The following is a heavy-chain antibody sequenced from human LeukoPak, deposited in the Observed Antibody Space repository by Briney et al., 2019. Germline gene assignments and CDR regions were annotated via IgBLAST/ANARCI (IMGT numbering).Heavy chain of an antibody. CDR3: AKSERATYGSGNYAFDV. CDR2: ITGSGGST. D-gene: IGHD3-10*01. V-gene: IGHV3-23*01. J-gene: IGHJ3*01. Sequence: GGSLRLSCTASGFTFGDYAMSWVRQAPGKGLEWVSIITGSGGSTNYADSVKGRFTVSRDNSKNTLYMQMDTLRAEDTALYYCAKSERATYGSGNYAFDVWGQGTMVTVSS. CDR1: GFTFGDYA.